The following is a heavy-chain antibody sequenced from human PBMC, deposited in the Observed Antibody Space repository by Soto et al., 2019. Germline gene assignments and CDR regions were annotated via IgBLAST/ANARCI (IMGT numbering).Heavy chain of an antibody. D-gene: IGHD6-13*01. Sequence: ASVKVSCKASGYTFTSYGISWVRQAPGQGLEWMGWISAYNGNTNYAQKLQGRVTMTTDTSTSTAYMELRSLRSDDTAVYYRARDRSSSWYSVYYYYGMDVWGQGTTVTVSS. CDR2: ISAYNGNT. V-gene: IGHV1-18*01. CDR1: GYTFTSYG. CDR3: ARDRSSSWYSVYYYYGMDV. J-gene: IGHJ6*02.